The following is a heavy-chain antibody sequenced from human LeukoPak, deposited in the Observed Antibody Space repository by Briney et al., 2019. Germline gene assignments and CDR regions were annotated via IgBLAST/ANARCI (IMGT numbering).Heavy chain of an antibody. CDR2: INHSGST. CDR1: GFTFSNYA. V-gene: IGHV4-34*01. J-gene: IGHJ4*02. CDR3: ARGWYSSGWYSDY. D-gene: IGHD6-19*01. Sequence: GSLRLSCAASGFTFSNYAMSWIRQPPGKGLEWIGEINHSGSTNYNPSLKSRVTISVDTSKNQFSLKLSSVTAADTAVYYCARGWYSSGWYSDYWGQGTLVTVSS.